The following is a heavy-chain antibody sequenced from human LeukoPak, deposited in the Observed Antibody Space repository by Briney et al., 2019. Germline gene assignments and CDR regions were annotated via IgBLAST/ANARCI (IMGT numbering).Heavy chain of an antibody. CDR1: GFTFDDYA. J-gene: IGHJ4*02. CDR2: NSWNSGSI. Sequence: GRSLRLSCAAAGFTFDDYAMHWVRQAQGKGLEWVSGNSWNSGSIGYADSVKGRFTISRDNAKNSLYLQMNSLRAEDTALYYCAKDFGSGYSYGDSFDYWGQGTLVTVSS. V-gene: IGHV3-9*01. CDR3: AKDFGSGYSYGDSFDY. D-gene: IGHD5-18*01.